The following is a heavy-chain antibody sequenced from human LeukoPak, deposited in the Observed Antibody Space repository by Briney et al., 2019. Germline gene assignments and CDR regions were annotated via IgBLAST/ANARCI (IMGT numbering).Heavy chain of an antibody. J-gene: IGHJ4*02. CDR3: ARHGSGRYYPAEGRVDY. CDR2: INPSVGGT. Sequence: GASVKVSCKAFGYGFTSYYMHWVRQAPGQGLEWMGVINPSVGGTNYARKFQGRVTMTRDTSTSTVYMELSSLRSEDTAVYYCARHGSGRYYPAEGRVDYWGQGTLVTVSS. V-gene: IGHV1-46*03. D-gene: IGHD3-10*01. CDR1: GYGFTSYY.